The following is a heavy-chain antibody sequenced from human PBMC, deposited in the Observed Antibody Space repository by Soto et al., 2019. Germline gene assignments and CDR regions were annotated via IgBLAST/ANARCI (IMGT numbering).Heavy chain of an antibody. V-gene: IGHV4-31*03. J-gene: IGHJ6*02. CDR3: ARDPRTIFGVVPDGMDV. CDR2: IYYSGST. D-gene: IGHD3-3*01. CDR1: GGSVSSGSYY. Sequence: SETLSLTCTVSGGSVSSGSYYWIWIRQPPGRGLEWIGYIYYSGSTYYNPSLKSRVTISVDTSKNQFSLKLSSVTAADTAVYYCARDPRTIFGVVPDGMDVWGQGTTVTVSS.